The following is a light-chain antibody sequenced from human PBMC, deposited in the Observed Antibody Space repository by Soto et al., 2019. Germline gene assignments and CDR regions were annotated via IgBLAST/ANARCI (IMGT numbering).Light chain of an antibody. CDR1: QSVSSSY. J-gene: IGKJ1*01. Sequence: EFVLTQSPGTLSLSPGERSTLSCMASQSVSSSYLAWYQQKPGQAPRLLIYGASSRATGIPDRFSGSGSGTGFTLTISRLEPEDFAVYYCQQYGSSPRTFGQGTKVDIK. CDR3: QQYGSSPRT. CDR2: GAS. V-gene: IGKV3-20*01.